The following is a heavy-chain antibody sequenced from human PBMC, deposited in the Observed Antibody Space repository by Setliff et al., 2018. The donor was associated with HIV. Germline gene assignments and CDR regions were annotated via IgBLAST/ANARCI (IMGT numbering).Heavy chain of an antibody. CDR2: INVGNGNT. J-gene: IGHJ5*02. D-gene: IGHD6-19*01. V-gene: IGHV1-18*01. Sequence: RASVKVSCKASGYTFLNYGISWVRQTPGRGLEWMAWINVGNGNTKTARKFQGRVALTTDTSTSTAHMELRNLRSDDTAVYYCARYSGMAVVGTWRRLDPWGQGTLVTVSS. CDR1: GYTFLNYG. CDR3: ARYSGMAVVGTWRRLDP.